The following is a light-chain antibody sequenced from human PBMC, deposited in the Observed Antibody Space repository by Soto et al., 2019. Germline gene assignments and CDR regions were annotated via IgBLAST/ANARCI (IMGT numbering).Light chain of an antibody. CDR1: SSNIGRYY. V-gene: IGLV1-47*02. CDR2: GNA. Sequence: QSVLSQPPSASGTPGQRVTISCCGSSSNIGRYYLYWYQQLPGTAPNLLIYGNARLTSGVPDRCSGAKSGSSVSLAISGLRSDDEADYYYAASDDSLRGYVFGTGTKVTVL. CDR3: AASDDSLRGYV. J-gene: IGLJ1*01.